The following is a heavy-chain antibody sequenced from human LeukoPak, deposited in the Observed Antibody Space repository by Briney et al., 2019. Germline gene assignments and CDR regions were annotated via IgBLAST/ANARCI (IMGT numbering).Heavy chain of an antibody. CDR2: INPNSGGT. CDR1: GYTFTGYY. V-gene: IGHV1-2*02. Sequence: ASVKVSCKASGYTFTGYYMHWVRQAPGQGLEWMGWINPNSGGTNYAQKFQGRVTMTRDTSISTAYMELSRLRSDDTAVYYCARVVGGRVLFDYWGQGTLVTVSS. D-gene: IGHD3-16*01. J-gene: IGHJ4*02. CDR3: ARVVGGRVLFDY.